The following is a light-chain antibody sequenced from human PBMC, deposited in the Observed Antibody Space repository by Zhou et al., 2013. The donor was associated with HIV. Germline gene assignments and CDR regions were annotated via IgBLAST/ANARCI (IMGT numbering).Light chain of an antibody. CDR1: QSLVYSDGNTY. J-gene: IGKJ4*01. V-gene: IGKV2-30*01. Sequence: VVVTQSPLSLPVTLGQPASISCRSTQSLVYSDGNTYLSWFHQRPGQPPRRLIYQVSNRDAGVPDRFSGSGSGTAFTLRISRVEAEDVGTYYCMQGKHWPPFLTFGGGTKVEIK. CDR3: MQGKHWPPFLT. CDR2: QVS.